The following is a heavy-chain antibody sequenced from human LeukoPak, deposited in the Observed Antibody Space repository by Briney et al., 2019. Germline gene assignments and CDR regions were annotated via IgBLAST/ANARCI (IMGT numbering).Heavy chain of an antibody. CDR1: GGSTSSSSYY. CDR3: ARLGRAIDAFDI. D-gene: IGHD2-15*01. CDR2: IYYSGST. J-gene: IGHJ3*02. Sequence: SETLSLTCTVSGGSTSSSSYYWGWIRQPPGKGLEWIGSIYYSGSTYYNPSLKSRVTISVDTSKNQFSLKLSSVTAADTAVYYCARLGRAIDAFDIWGQGTMVTVSS. V-gene: IGHV4-39*01.